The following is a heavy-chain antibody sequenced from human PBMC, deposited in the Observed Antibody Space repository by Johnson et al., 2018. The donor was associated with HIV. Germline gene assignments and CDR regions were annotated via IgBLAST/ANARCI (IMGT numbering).Heavy chain of an antibody. CDR2: ISYDGSNK. V-gene: IGHV3-30-3*01. CDR3: ARDSLAHDAFDI. CDR1: KFAFSTYA. J-gene: IGHJ3*02. Sequence: QVQLVESGGGVVQPGRSLRLSCAASKFAFSTYAMHWVRQAPGKGLEWVAVISYDGSNKYYADSVKGRFTISRDNSKNTLYLQMNSLRAEDTAVYYCARDSLAHDAFDIWGQGTMVTVSS.